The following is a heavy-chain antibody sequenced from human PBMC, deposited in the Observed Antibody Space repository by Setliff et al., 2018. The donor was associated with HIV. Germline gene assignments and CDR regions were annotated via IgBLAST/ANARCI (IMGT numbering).Heavy chain of an antibody. D-gene: IGHD6-13*01. CDR2: INTDTGNA. Sequence: ASVKVSCKASGYTITNNAMHWVRQAPGQRLEWMGWINTDTGNAKYSQKFQGRVTITRDTSANTAYMELSSLRSEDTAVYYCARDDGSTWVNDYRGQGTLVTVSS. CDR3: ARDDGSTWVNDY. CDR1: GYTITNNA. V-gene: IGHV1-3*04. J-gene: IGHJ4*02.